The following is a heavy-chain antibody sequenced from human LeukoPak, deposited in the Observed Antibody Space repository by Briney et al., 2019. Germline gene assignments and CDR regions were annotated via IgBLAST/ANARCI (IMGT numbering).Heavy chain of an antibody. J-gene: IGHJ4*02. Sequence: PSETLSLTRGVSGDSISSDGHSWSWIRQPPGKGLEWVGYIYHSGAAYHNPSLKSRLALSVDTSNNQFSLRLRSVTAADTAVYYCVRGVGGEYFYFDRWGQGALVTVSA. CDR1: GDSISSDGHS. CDR2: IYHSGAA. CDR3: VRGVGGEYFYFDR. D-gene: IGHD1-26*01. V-gene: IGHV4-30-4*07.